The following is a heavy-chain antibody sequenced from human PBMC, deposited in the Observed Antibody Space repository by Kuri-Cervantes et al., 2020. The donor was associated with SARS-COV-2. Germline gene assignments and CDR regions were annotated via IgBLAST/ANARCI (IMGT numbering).Heavy chain of an antibody. Sequence: TLSLTCAVYGGSFSGYYWSWIRQPPGKGLEWIGEINHSGSTNYNPSLKSRVTMSVDTSKNQFSLKLSSVTAADTAVYYCAKSLGVVVVPAAIVRRYYYYGMDVWGQGTTVTVSS. CDR3: AKSLGVVVVPAAIVRRYYYYGMDV. D-gene: IGHD2-2*01. CDR1: GGSFSGYY. J-gene: IGHJ6*02. CDR2: INHSGST. V-gene: IGHV4-34*01.